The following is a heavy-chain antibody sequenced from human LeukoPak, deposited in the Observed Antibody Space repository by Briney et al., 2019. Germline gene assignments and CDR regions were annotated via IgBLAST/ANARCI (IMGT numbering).Heavy chain of an antibody. J-gene: IGHJ6*04. CDR1: GFTFSTYG. V-gene: IGHV3-30*02. Sequence: GGSLRLSCAASGFTFSTYGMHWIRQAPGKGLEWVAFIRYDASNKYYADSVKGRFSISRDNSKNTLYLQMNTVRAEDTAVYYCAKVVLGVVVAGMDVWGKGTTVTISS. CDR2: IRYDASNK. D-gene: IGHD2-15*01. CDR3: AKVVLGVVVAGMDV.